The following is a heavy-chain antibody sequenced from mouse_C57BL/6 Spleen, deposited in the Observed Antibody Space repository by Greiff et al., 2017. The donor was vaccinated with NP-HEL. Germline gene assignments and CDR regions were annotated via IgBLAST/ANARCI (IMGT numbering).Heavy chain of an antibody. D-gene: IGHD1-1*01. Sequence: EVMLVESGGDLVKPGGSLKLSCAASGFTFSSYGMSWVRQTPDKRLEWVATISSGGSYTYYPDSVKGRFTISRDNAKNTLYLQMSSLKSEDTAMYYCARSYGSSGNYAMDYWGQGTSVTVSS. CDR1: GFTFSSYG. V-gene: IGHV5-6*01. J-gene: IGHJ4*01. CDR2: ISSGGSYT. CDR3: ARSYGSSGNYAMDY.